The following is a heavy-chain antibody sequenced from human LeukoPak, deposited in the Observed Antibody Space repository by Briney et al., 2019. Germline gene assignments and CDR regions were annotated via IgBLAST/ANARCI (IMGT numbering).Heavy chain of an antibody. Sequence: ASVKVSCTASGYTFIGYYMHWVRQAPGQGLEWMGWINPNGGGTNYAQKFQGRVTMTRDTSISTAYMELSSLRSDDTAVYYCARDHSPPRQTTVTTGLDWFDPWGQGTLVTVSS. CDR3: ARDHSPPRQTTVTTGLDWFDP. D-gene: IGHD4-17*01. CDR2: INPNGGGT. J-gene: IGHJ5*02. CDR1: GYTFIGYY. V-gene: IGHV1-2*02.